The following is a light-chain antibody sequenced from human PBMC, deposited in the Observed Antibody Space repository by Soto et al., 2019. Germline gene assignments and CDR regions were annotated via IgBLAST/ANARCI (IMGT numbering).Light chain of an antibody. CDR3: QQYNNWPYT. J-gene: IGKJ2*01. CDR1: QSVSRN. Sequence: EIVMTQSPATLSVSPGERATLSCRASQSVSRNLAWYQQKPGQAPRLLIYAASTRATGIPARFSGSGSGTECTLTISSLQSEEFAVYSCQQYNNWPYTFGQGTKLEIK. V-gene: IGKV3-15*01. CDR2: AAS.